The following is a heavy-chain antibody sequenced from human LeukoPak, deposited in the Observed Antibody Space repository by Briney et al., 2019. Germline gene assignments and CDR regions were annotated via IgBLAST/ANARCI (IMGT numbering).Heavy chain of an antibody. CDR1: GFTFSDYN. J-gene: IGHJ4*02. Sequence: PGGSVRLSCAASGFTFSDYNMHWVRQATGKGLEWVSAIGTAGDTYYTGSVKGRFTISRENAKNSLYLQMNSLRAGDTAVYYCARVAKERVGGVYYFDYWGQGTLVTVSS. D-gene: IGHD1-1*01. V-gene: IGHV3-13*01. CDR2: IGTAGDT. CDR3: ARVAKERVGGVYYFDY.